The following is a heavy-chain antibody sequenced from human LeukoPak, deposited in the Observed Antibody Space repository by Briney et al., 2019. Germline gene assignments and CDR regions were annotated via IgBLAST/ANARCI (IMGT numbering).Heavy chain of an antibody. J-gene: IGHJ4*02. Sequence: GGSLRLSCTASGFTFGDYAMSWFRQAPGKGLEWVGFIRSKAYGGTTEYAASVKGRFTISRDDSKSIAYLQMNSLKTEDTAVYYCTRASPNYDILTGYYLAFSPTFDYWGQGTLVTVSS. D-gene: IGHD3-9*01. CDR3: TRASPNYDILTGYYLAFSPTFDY. V-gene: IGHV3-49*03. CDR1: GFTFGDYA. CDR2: IRSKAYGGTT.